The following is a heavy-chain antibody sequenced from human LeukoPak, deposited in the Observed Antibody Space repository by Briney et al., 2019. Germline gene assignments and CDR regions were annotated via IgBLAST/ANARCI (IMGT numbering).Heavy chain of an antibody. CDR1: GFTFSSYA. CDR2: ISGSTGST. D-gene: IGHD3-3*01. CDR3: AKVGYNFWSGYYH. V-gene: IGHV3-23*01. J-gene: IGHJ4*02. Sequence: QPGGSPRLSCATSGFTFSSYAMSWVRQAPGKGLEWVSSISGSTGSTFYADSVKGRFTISRDNSRNTLYLQMNSLRAEDTAVYYCAKVGYNFWSGYYHWGQGTLVIVSS.